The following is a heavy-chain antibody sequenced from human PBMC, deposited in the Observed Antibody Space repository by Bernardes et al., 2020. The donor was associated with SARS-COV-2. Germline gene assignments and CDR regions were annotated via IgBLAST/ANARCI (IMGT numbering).Heavy chain of an antibody. CDR1: GFTFNTYS. Sequence: VGSLRLSCAASGFTFNTYSMNWVRQAPGKGLEWVSYISSSTSTIYYADSVKGRFTISRDNAKNSLYLQMDSLRDEDTAVYYCARPLGVYWYFDLWGRGTLVTVSS. CDR2: ISSSTSTI. V-gene: IGHV3-48*02. J-gene: IGHJ2*01. CDR3: ARPLGVYWYFDL.